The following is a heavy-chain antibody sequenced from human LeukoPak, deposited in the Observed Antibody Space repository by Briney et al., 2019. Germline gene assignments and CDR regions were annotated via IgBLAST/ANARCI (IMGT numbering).Heavy chain of an antibody. J-gene: IGHJ6*03. V-gene: IGHV1-18*01. Sequence: ASVKVSCKASGYTFTNYGISWVRQAPGQGLEWMGWISAYNGNTNYAQKLQGRVTMTTDTSTSTAYMELRSLRSDDTAVYYCARDQYSGSYYTYYYYYMDVWGKGTTVTVSS. D-gene: IGHD1-26*01. CDR3: ARDQYSGSYYTYYYYYMDV. CDR1: GYTFTNYG. CDR2: ISAYNGNT.